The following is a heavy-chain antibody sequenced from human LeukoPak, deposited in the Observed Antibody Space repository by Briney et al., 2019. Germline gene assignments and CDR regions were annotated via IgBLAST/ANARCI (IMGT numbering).Heavy chain of an antibody. D-gene: IGHD4-17*01. J-gene: IGHJ6*02. CDR1: GGSISNYY. CDR3: ARAQGMTTVTSLHYYGMDV. CDR2: IYYSGST. V-gene: IGHV4-59*01. Sequence: SETLSLTCIVSGGSISNYYWSWSRQPPGKGLEWSGYIYYSGSTNYNPSLKSRVAISVDTSRNQFSLKLYSVTAADTAVYYCARAQGMTTVTSLHYYGMDVWGQGTTVTVS.